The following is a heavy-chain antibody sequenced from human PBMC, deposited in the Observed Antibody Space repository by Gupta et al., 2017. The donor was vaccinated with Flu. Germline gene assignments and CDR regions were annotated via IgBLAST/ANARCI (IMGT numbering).Heavy chain of an antibody. J-gene: IGHJ4*02. V-gene: IGHV3-74*01. D-gene: IGHD6-19*01. CDR2: INGDGSST. Sequence: VRQAPGKGLVWVSRINGDGSSTSYPDSVKGRFTISRDNAKNTLYLQMNSLRAEDTAVYYCARGGPYSSFAFDHWGQGTPVTVSS. CDR3: ARGGPYSSFAFDH.